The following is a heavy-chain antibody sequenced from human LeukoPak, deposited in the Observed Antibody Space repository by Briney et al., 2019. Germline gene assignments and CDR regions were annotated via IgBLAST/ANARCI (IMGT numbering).Heavy chain of an antibody. Sequence: PSETLPLTCTVSGGSISSSSYYWGWIRQPPGKGLEWIGSIYYSGSTYYNPSLKSRVTISVDTSKNQFSLKLSSVTAADTAVYYCAREYCSSTSCYTRDNWFDPWGQGTLVTVSS. J-gene: IGHJ5*02. CDR3: AREYCSSTSCYTRDNWFDP. D-gene: IGHD2-2*01. CDR1: GGSISSSSYY. CDR2: IYYSGST. V-gene: IGHV4-39*07.